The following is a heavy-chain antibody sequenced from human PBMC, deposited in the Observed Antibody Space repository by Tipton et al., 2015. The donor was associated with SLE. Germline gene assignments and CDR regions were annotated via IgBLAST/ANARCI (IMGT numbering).Heavy chain of an antibody. CDR2: IYSSGDR. CDR3: ARGLPDHV. V-gene: IGHV4-4*07. D-gene: IGHD5-12*01. J-gene: IGHJ4*02. CDR1: GGSISFDY. Sequence: GLVKPSETLSLTCTVSGGSISFDYWSWIRQSAGRGLEWIGRIYSSGDRDYNPSLRSRVTMSIDASQNRVSLRLKSVSAADTAVYYCARGLPDHVWGQGTLVTVSS.